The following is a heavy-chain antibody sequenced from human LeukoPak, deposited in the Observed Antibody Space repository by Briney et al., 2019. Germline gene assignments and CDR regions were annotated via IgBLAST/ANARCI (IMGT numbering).Heavy chain of an antibody. V-gene: IGHV4-39*01. Sequence: SETLSLTCSVSGGSISSSSYYWGWIRQPPGKGLEWIGSIYYSGSTYYNPSLKSRVTISVDTSKNQFSLKLSSVTAADTAVYYCARNLGYCSSTSCYTGDYYYYYYMDVWGKGTTVTVSS. D-gene: IGHD2-2*02. J-gene: IGHJ6*03. CDR3: ARNLGYCSSTSCYTGDYYYYYYMDV. CDR2: IYYSGST. CDR1: GGSISSSSYY.